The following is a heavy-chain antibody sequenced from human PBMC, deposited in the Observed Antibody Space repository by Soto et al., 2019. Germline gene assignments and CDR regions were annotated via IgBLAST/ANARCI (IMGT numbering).Heavy chain of an antibody. V-gene: IGHV1-69*01. CDR1: GGTFSSYA. CDR2: IIPLFGTA. Sequence: QVQLVQSGAEVKKPGSSVKVSCKASGGTFSSYAISWVRQAPGQGLEWMGGIIPLFGTANYAQKFQGRVTITADESTSTAYMELSSLRSEDTAVYYCARGSGYCSGGSCHYYYYYGMDVWGQGTTVTVSS. CDR3: ARGSGYCSGGSCHYYYYYGMDV. J-gene: IGHJ6*02. D-gene: IGHD2-15*01.